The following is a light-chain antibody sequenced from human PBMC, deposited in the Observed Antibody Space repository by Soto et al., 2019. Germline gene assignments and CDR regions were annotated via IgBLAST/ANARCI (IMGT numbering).Light chain of an antibody. CDR3: QQYDSSPRT. Sequence: EIVLTQSPGTLSLSPGERATLSCRASQSVSSSFLAWYQQKPGQAPRLLLYVASSRATGIPDRFSGRGSGTDFTLTISRLEPEDFAVYYCQQYDSSPRTFGQGTKVEIK. V-gene: IGKV3-20*01. J-gene: IGKJ1*01. CDR2: VAS. CDR1: QSVSSSF.